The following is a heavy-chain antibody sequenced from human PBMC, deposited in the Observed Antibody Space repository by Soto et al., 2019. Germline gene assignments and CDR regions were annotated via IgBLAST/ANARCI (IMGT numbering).Heavy chain of an antibody. CDR1: GGSISSGGYY. Sequence: SETLSLTCTVSGGSISSGGYYWSWIRQPPGKGLEWIGEINHSGSTNYNPSLKSRVTISVDKPNNQFSLKMTSMTAADTAVYYCATLPPRIVVVVTPIPAWGQGTLVTVSS. D-gene: IGHD2-15*01. CDR3: ATLPPRIVVVVTPIPA. CDR2: INHSGST. V-gene: IGHV4-39*07. J-gene: IGHJ5*02.